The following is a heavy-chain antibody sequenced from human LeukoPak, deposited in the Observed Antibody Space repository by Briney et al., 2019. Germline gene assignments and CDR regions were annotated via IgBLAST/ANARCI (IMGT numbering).Heavy chain of an antibody. CDR1: GYSFASYW. D-gene: IGHD2-15*01. V-gene: IGHV5-51*01. J-gene: IGHJ4*02. Sequence: GASLKISYKGSGYSFASYWIGWVRPMPGKGLEWMGIIYPSDSDTRYSPSFQGQVTISADKSISTAYLQWSSLKASDTAMYYCARLGILTSVIRDWGQGTLVTVSS. CDR3: ARLGILTSVIRD. CDR2: IYPSDSDT.